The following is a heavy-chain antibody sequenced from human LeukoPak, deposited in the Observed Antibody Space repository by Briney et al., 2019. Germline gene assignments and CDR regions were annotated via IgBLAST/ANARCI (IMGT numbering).Heavy chain of an antibody. J-gene: IGHJ3*01. CDR3: ARDVTENDAFDF. D-gene: IGHD3-16*02. V-gene: IGHV4-61*01. Sequence: SENLSLNCTVSGGSVSSGSFYWSWIRQPPGKGLEWIGYIYYSGSTNYNPSLKSRVTISVDTSKNQFSLKLSSVTAADTAIYYCARDVTENDAFDFWGQGTMVTVSS. CDR1: GGSVSSGSFY. CDR2: IYYSGST.